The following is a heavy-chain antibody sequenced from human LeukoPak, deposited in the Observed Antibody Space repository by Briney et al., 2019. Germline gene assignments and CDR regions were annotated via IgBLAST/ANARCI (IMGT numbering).Heavy chain of an antibody. J-gene: IGHJ5*02. CDR1: DGSISSGSYY. D-gene: IGHD6-19*01. Sequence: PSETLSLTCTVSDGSISSGSYYWSWIRQPPGKGLEWIGYIYYSGSTNYNPSLKSRVTISVDTSKNQFSLKLSSVTAADTAVYYCARRVAGTSYNWFDPWGQGTLVTVSS. V-gene: IGHV4-61*01. CDR3: ARRVAGTSYNWFDP. CDR2: IYYSGST.